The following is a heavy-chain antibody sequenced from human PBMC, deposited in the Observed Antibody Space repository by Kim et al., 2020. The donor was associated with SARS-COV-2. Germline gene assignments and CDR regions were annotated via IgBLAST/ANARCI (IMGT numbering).Heavy chain of an antibody. V-gene: IGHV4-59*01. CDR2: IYYSGST. CDR3: ARGAGDYYYYGMDV. Sequence: SETLSLTCTVSGGSISSYYWSWIRQPPGKGLEWIGYIYYSGSTNYNPSLKSRVTISVDTSKNQFSLKLSSVTAADTAVYYCARGAGDYYYYGMDVWGQGTTVTVSS. CDR1: GGSISSYY. J-gene: IGHJ6*02. D-gene: IGHD3-10*01.